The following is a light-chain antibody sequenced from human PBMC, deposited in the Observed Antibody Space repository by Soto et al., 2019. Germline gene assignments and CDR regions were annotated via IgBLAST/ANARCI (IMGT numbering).Light chain of an antibody. V-gene: IGKV3-15*01. CDR3: QQYNDWPRT. J-gene: IGKJ1*01. Sequence: EVVMTQAPAILAVSPGEIATLSLRSIQSVGINVAWYQQKPGQAPRLLIYGASTRATGSPDRFSASGSATEFTLTISSLLSEDFAVYYCQQYNDWPRTFGQGTKVDIK. CDR2: GAS. CDR1: QSVGIN.